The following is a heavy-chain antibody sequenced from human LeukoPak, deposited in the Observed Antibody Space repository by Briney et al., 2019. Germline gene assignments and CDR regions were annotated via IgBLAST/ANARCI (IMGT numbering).Heavy chain of an antibody. V-gene: IGHV3-30*18. CDR3: AKAGRVSYYFDY. CDR2: ISYDGSNK. Sequence: GRSLRLSCAASGFTFSSYGMHWVRQAPGKGLEWVAVISYDGSNKYYADSVKGRFTISRDNSKNTLYLQMNSLRAEDTAVYYCAKAGRVSYYFDYWGQGTLVTVSS. D-gene: IGHD2/OR15-2a*01. CDR1: GFTFSSYG. J-gene: IGHJ4*02.